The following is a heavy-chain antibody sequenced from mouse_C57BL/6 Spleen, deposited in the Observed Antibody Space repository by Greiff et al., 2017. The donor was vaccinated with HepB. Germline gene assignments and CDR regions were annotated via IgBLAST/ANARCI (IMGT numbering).Heavy chain of an antibody. CDR1: GYTFTSYW. CDR2: IDPSDSYT. J-gene: IGHJ2*01. Sequence: QVQLQQPGAELVMPGASVKLSCKASGYTFTSYWMHWVKQRPGQGLEWIGEIDPSDSYTNYNQKFKGKSTLTVDKSSSTAYMQLSSLTSEDSAVYYCARGRNLPHYGAKGTTLPVSS. CDR3: ARGRNLPHY. V-gene: IGHV1-69*01.